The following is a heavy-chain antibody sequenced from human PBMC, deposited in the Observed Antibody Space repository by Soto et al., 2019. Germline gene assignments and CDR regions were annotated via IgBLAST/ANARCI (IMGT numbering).Heavy chain of an antibody. Sequence: QVQLVESGGGVVQPGISLRLSCAASGFTFSNYGMHWVRQAPGKGLEWVAVIWYDGSRKYYADSVRGRFTISRDNSKNTVYLQMNSLRGEDTALYYCARDSRGSHGDYWGQGTLVTVSS. CDR2: IWYDGSRK. CDR3: ARDSRGSHGDY. CDR1: GFTFSNYG. V-gene: IGHV3-33*01. D-gene: IGHD3-22*01. J-gene: IGHJ4*02.